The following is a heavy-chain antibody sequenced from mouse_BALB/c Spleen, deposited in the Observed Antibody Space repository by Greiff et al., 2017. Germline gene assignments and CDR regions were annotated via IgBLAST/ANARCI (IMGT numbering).Heavy chain of an antibody. V-gene: IGHV14-3*02. J-gene: IGHJ4*01. CDR3: ARVSSGYRYAMDY. D-gene: IGHD3-1*01. CDR1: GFNIKDTY. CDR2: IDPANGNT. Sequence: VQLQQSGAELVKPGASVKLSCTASGFNIKDTYMHWVKQRPEQGLEWIGRIDPANGNTKYDPKFQGKATITADTSSNTAYLQLSSLTSEDTAVYYCARVSSGYRYAMDYWGQGTSVTVSS.